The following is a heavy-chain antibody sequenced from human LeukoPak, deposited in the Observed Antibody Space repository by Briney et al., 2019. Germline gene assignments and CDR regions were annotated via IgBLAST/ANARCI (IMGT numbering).Heavy chain of an antibody. D-gene: IGHD6-13*01. V-gene: IGHV3-11*01. CDR3: ARDRRPGKQQLVFDY. Sequence: GGSLRLSCAASGFTFSDYYMSWIRQAPGKGLEWVSYISSSGSTIYYADSVKGRFTISRDNAKNSLYLQMNSLRAEDTAVYYCARDRRPGKQQLVFDYWGQGALVTVSS. CDR1: GFTFSDYY. CDR2: ISSSGSTI. J-gene: IGHJ4*02.